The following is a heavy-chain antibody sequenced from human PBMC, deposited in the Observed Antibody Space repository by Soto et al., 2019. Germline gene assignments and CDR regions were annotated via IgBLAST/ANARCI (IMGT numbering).Heavy chain of an antibody. Sequence: GGSLRLSCAASGSTFNTYAMFWVRQAPGKGLEWVAVISYDGNNNYYRDSVEGRFTISRDNSKNTLFLQMNNLRAEDTALYYCARDSVPAAGISCAGNRLDPWGQGTLVTVSS. V-gene: IGHV3-30-3*01. CDR1: GSTFNTYA. CDR2: ISYDGNNN. CDR3: ARDSVPAAGISCAGNRLDP. J-gene: IGHJ5*02. D-gene: IGHD6-13*01.